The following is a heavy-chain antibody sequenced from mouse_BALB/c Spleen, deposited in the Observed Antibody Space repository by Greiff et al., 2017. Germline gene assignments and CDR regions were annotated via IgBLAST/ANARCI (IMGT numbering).Heavy chain of an antibody. CDR2: ISSGSSTI. CDR3: APYGNYGGAMDY. J-gene: IGHJ4*01. D-gene: IGHD2-1*01. CDR1: GFTFSSFG. Sequence: EVMLVESGGGLVQPGGSRKLSCAASGFTFSSFGMHWVRQAPEKGLEWVAYISSGSSTIYYADTVKGRFTISRDNPKNTLFLQMTSLRSEDTAMYYCAPYGNYGGAMDYWGQGTSVTVSS. V-gene: IGHV5-17*02.